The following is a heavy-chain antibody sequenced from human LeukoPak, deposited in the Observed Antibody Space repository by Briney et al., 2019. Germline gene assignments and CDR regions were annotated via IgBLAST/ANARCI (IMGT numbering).Heavy chain of an antibody. Sequence: GGSLRLSCAASGFTFDDYAMHWVRQAPGKGLEWVSGISWNSGSIGYADSVKGRFTISRDNAKNSLYLQMNSLRAEDMALYYCEKDHGYSYGRGFDYWGQGTLVTVSS. V-gene: IGHV3-9*03. CDR3: EKDHGYSYGRGFDY. J-gene: IGHJ4*02. D-gene: IGHD5-18*01. CDR1: GFTFDDYA. CDR2: ISWNSGSI.